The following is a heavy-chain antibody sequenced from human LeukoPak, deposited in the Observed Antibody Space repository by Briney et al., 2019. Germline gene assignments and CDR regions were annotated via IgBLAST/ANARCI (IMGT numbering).Heavy chain of an antibody. CDR3: ARALRYFDWLTSFDYYYGMDV. Sequence: PSETLSLTCTVSGGSISSSSYYWGWIRQPPGKGLEWIGSIYYSGSTYYNPSLKSRVTISVDTSKNQFSLKLSSVTAADTAVYYCARALRYFDWLTSFDYYYGMDVWGQGTTVTVSS. CDR1: GGSISSSSYY. D-gene: IGHD3-9*01. J-gene: IGHJ6*02. V-gene: IGHV4-39*07. CDR2: IYYSGST.